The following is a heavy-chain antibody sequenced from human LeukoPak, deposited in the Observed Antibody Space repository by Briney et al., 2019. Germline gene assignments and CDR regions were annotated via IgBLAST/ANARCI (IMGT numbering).Heavy chain of an antibody. CDR1: GFTFSSYG. J-gene: IGHJ6*02. CDR2: IWYDGSNK. D-gene: IGHD3-10*01. Sequence: PGGSLRLSCAASGFTFSSYGMHWVRQAPGKGLEWVAVIWYDGSNKYYADSVKGRFTISRDNSKNTLYLQMNSLRAEDTAVYYCARDRMGWFGELFPYYYYGMDVWGQGTTVTVSS. CDR3: ARDRMGWFGELFPYYYYGMDV. V-gene: IGHV3-33*01.